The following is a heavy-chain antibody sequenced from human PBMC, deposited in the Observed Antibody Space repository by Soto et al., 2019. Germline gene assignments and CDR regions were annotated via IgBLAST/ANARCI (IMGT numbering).Heavy chain of an antibody. CDR1: GFTFTSYA. CDR3: ARDFTGWPPDGVDS. V-gene: IGHV1-18*01. Sequence: QVHLVQSGAEVKKPGASVKVSCKASGFTFTSYAITWVRQAPGQGLEWMGWISAYNGNTNYAQNLQGRDTMTTDTSLRTAYMELGRLTADDTAVYYCARDFTGWPPDGVDSWGQGTLVTVSS. CDR2: ISAYNGNT. D-gene: IGHD3-16*01. J-gene: IGHJ4*02.